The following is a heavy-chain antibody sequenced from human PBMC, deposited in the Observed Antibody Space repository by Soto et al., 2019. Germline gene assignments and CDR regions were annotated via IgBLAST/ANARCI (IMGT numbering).Heavy chain of an antibody. D-gene: IGHD3-9*01. J-gene: IGHJ3*02. CDR2: ISSSSSTI. CDR3: AREVLRYFDWLSSSAFDI. CDR1: GFTFSSYS. V-gene: IGHV3-48*01. Sequence: EVQLVESGGGLVQPGGSLRLSCAASGFTFSSYSMNWVRQAPGKGLEWVSYISSSSSTIYYADSVKGRFTISRDNAKNSLYLQMHSLRAEDTAVYYCAREVLRYFDWLSSSAFDIWGQGTMVTVSS.